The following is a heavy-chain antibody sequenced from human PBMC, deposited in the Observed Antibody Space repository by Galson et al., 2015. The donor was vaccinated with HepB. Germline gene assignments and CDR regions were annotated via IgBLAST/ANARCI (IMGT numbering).Heavy chain of an antibody. CDR2: IWYDGSNK. CDR1: GFTFSSYG. V-gene: IGHV3-33*01. J-gene: IGHJ4*02. CDR3: ARDLGVYREESGFDY. Sequence: SLRLSCAASGFTFSSYGMHWVRQAPGKGLEWVAVIWYDGSNKYYADSVKGRFTISRDNSKNTLYLQMNSLRAEDTAVYYCARDLGVYREESGFDYWGQGTLVTVSS. D-gene: IGHD6-13*01.